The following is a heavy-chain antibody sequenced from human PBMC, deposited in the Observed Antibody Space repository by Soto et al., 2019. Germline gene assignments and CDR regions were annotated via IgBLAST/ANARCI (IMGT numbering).Heavy chain of an antibody. CDR1: GFTFSSYS. V-gene: IGHV3-21*01. CDR2: ISSSSSYI. J-gene: IGHJ4*02. CDR3: ARAGQLRYFDWLCDY. D-gene: IGHD3-9*01. Sequence: GSLRLSCAASGFTFSSYSMNWVRQAPGKGLEWVSSISSSSSYIYYADSVKGRFTISRDNAKNSLYLQMNSLRAEDTAVYYCARAGQLRYFDWLCDYWGQGTLVTVSS.